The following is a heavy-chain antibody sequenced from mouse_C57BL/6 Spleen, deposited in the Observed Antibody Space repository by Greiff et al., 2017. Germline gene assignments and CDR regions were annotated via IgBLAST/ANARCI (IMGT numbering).Heavy chain of an antibody. D-gene: IGHD1-1*01. CDR2: INPNNGGT. Sequence: GKSLERIGYINPNNGGTSYNQKFKGKATLTVNKSSSTAYMELRSLTSEDSAVYYCASPYYYGSSLYYAMDYWGQGTSVTVSS. J-gene: IGHJ4*01. CDR3: ASPYYYGSSLYYAMDY. V-gene: IGHV1-22*01.